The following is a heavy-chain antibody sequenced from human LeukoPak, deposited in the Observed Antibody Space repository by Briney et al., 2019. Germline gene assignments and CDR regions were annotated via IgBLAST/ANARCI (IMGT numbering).Heavy chain of an antibody. D-gene: IGHD2-2*01. CDR1: GFTFDDYA. V-gene: IGHV3-9*01. Sequence: GRSLRLSCAASGFTFDDYAMHWVRQAPGKGLEWVSGISWNSGSIGYADSVKGRFTISRDNAKNSLYLQMNSLRAEDTALYYCAKLGVPSFGTFDIWGQGTMVTVSS. CDR3: AKLGVPSFGTFDI. CDR2: ISWNSGSI. J-gene: IGHJ3*02.